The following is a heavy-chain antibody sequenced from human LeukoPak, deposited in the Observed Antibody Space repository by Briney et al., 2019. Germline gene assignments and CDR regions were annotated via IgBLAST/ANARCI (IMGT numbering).Heavy chain of an antibody. Sequence: PGGSLRLSCAASGFTFSSYWMHWVRQAPGKGVVWVSRINSDGSSTSYADSVKGRFTISRDNAKNTLYLQMNSLRAEDTAVYYCARDRKTSFDYWGQGTLVTVSS. CDR2: INSDGSST. D-gene: IGHD1-14*01. J-gene: IGHJ4*02. V-gene: IGHV3-74*01. CDR1: GFTFSSYW. CDR3: ARDRKTSFDY.